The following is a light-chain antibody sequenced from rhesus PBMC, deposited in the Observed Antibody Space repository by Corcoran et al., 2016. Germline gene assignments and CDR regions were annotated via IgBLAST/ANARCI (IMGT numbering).Light chain of an antibody. Sequence: DIQMTQSPSSLSASVGDKVTITCRGSQGISSGLAWYQQKPGKAPKLLIYNASSLQGGVPSRFSGSGSGTVFSLTISSLQPEDFATYYCLQYSRSPWTFGQGTKVEIK. CDR1: QGISSG. CDR3: LQYSRSPWT. V-gene: IGKV1-22*01. CDR2: NAS. J-gene: IGKJ1*01.